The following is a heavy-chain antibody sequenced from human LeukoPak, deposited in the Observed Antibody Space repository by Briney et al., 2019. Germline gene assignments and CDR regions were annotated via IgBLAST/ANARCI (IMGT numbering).Heavy chain of an antibody. D-gene: IGHD3-10*01. CDR3: ARDFAREFTIDY. J-gene: IGHJ4*02. V-gene: IGHV3-48*01. CDR1: GFTFSNYN. CDR2: ISSSSNII. Sequence: GGSLRLSCAASGFTFSNYNMTWVRQPPGKGLQWVSYISSSSNIIYYADSVKGRFTISRDNAKNSLFLQMNSLRAEDTAVYYCARDFAREFTIDYWGQGTLVTVSS.